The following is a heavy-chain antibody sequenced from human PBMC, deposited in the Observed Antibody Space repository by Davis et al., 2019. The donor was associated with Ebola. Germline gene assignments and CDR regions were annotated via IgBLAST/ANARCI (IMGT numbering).Heavy chain of an antibody. CDR1: GGTFSSYA. Sequence: SVKVSCKASGGTFSSYAISWVRQAPGQGLEWMGGIIPIFGTANYAQKLQGRVTMTTDTSTSTAYMELRSLRSDDTAVYYCATRIRFPKLRMLDVWGKGTTVTVSS. V-gene: IGHV1-69*05. D-gene: IGHD3-3*01. J-gene: IGHJ6*04. CDR3: ATRIRFPKLRMLDV. CDR2: IIPIFGTA.